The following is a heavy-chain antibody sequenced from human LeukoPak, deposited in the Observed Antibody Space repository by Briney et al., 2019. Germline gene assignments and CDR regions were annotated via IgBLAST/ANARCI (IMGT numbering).Heavy chain of an antibody. Sequence: SETLSLTCTVSGGSFSSYYWSWIRQPAGKGLEWIGRIYTSGSTNYNPSLKSRVTMSVDTSKNQFSLKLSSVTAADTAVYYCARVTVAGPYYDYWGQGTLVTVSS. V-gene: IGHV4-4*07. CDR3: ARVTVAGPYYDY. D-gene: IGHD6-19*01. CDR1: GGSFSSYY. CDR2: IYTSGST. J-gene: IGHJ4*02.